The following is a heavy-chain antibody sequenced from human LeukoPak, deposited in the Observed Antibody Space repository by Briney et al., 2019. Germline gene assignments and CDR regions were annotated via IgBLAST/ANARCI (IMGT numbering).Heavy chain of an antibody. Sequence: ASVKVSCKASGYTFTSYAMNWVRQAPGQGLEWMGWINTNTGNPTYAQGFTGRFVFSLDTSVSTAYLQISSLKAEDTAVYYCARVLHRGDFWSGYLFDYWGQGTLVTVSS. CDR3: ARVLHRGDFWSGYLFDY. J-gene: IGHJ4*02. V-gene: IGHV7-4-1*02. D-gene: IGHD3-3*01. CDR1: GYTFTSYA. CDR2: INTNTGNP.